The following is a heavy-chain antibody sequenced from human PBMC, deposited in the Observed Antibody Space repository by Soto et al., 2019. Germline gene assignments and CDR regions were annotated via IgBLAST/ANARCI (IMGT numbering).Heavy chain of an antibody. CDR3: AAGGSGDYAN. Sequence: EVQLVESGGDLVQPGGSLRLSCAASGFTFSTYWMHWVRQAPGKGLLWVSRIKTDGTYATYADSVKGRFSISKDNAKNTLYLQINSLQVEDAGVYFCAAGGSGDYANWGQGTLVTVSS. D-gene: IGHD3-22*01. V-gene: IGHV3-74*01. J-gene: IGHJ4*02. CDR1: GFTFSTYW. CDR2: IKTDGTYA.